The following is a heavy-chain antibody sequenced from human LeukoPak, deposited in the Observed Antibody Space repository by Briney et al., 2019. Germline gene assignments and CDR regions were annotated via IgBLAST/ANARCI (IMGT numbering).Heavy chain of an antibody. CDR1: GFTFSDYY. CDR3: AGGSGWTSNY. Sequence: GGSLRLSCAASGFTFSDYYMSWIRQAPGKGLEWVSYLSSSGSTIYYADSVKGRFTVSRDNAKNSLYLQMNRLRVEDTAVYYCAGGSGWTSNYWGQGTLVTVSS. J-gene: IGHJ4*02. CDR2: LSSSGSTI. V-gene: IGHV3-11*04. D-gene: IGHD3-3*01.